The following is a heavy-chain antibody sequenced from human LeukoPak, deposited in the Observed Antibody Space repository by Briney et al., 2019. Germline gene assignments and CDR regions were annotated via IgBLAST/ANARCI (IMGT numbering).Heavy chain of an antibody. Sequence: PGGSLRLSCAASGFTLSNYWVHWVRQAPGEGLVWVSRINEPGTWPTYEDSVRGRFTISRDNSKNTVDLQMESLRAEDTAVYYCAKDLHNWNSVGVHWGQGTLVTVSS. D-gene: IGHD1-1*01. CDR2: INEPGTWP. CDR1: GFTLSNYW. J-gene: IGHJ4*02. CDR3: AKDLHNWNSVGVH. V-gene: IGHV3-74*03.